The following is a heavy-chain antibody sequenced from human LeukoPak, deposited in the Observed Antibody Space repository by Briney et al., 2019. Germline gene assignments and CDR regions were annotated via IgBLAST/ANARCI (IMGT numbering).Heavy chain of an antibody. CDR3: ARVPSGSPFDY. V-gene: IGHV1-18*01. D-gene: IGHD2-15*01. CDR1: GYTFTSYG. Sequence: ASVKVSCKASGYTFTSYGISWVRQAPGQGLEWMGCISAYNSNTNCVQKLQDRVTMTTDTSTSTAYMELRSLRSDDTAVYYCARVPSGSPFDYWGQGTPVTVSS. CDR2: ISAYNSNT. J-gene: IGHJ4*02.